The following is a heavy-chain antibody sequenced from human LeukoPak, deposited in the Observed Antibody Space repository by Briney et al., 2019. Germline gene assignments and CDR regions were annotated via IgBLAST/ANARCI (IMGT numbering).Heavy chain of an antibody. CDR1: GGSISSGGYY. V-gene: IGHV4-61*08. CDR2: IYYSGST. Sequence: SETLSLTCTVSGGSISSGGYYWSWIRQPPGKGLEWIGYIYYSGSTNYNPSLKSRVTISVDTSKNQFSLKLSSVTAADTAVYYCARGYRSYYYDSSGYYHWGQGTLVTVSS. D-gene: IGHD3-22*01. J-gene: IGHJ4*02. CDR3: ARGYRSYYYDSSGYYH.